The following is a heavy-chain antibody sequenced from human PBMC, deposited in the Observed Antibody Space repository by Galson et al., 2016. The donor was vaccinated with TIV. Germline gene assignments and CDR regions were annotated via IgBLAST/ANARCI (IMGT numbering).Heavy chain of an antibody. CDR2: INPKSGDT. J-gene: IGHJ6*02. D-gene: IGHD4-17*01. CDR3: ARIVYGSSALDV. CDR1: GYTFTGNY. V-gene: IGHV1-2*04. Sequence: SVKVSCKASGYTFTGNYMHWVRQAPGQGLEWMGWINPKSGDTRYAQKFQDWVNMYRDMSISTVYMELSRLRSDDTAVYYCARIVYGSSALDVWGQGTTVTVSS.